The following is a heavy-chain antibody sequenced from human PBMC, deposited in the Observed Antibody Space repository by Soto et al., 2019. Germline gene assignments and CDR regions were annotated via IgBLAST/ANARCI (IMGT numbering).Heavy chain of an antibody. J-gene: IGHJ5*02. CDR3: ARGTWFGENWFEP. CDR2: INPNSGGT. CDR1: GYTFTGYY. D-gene: IGHD3-10*01. V-gene: IGHV1-2*04. Sequence: QVQLVQSGAEVKKPGASVKVSCKASGYTFTGYYMHWVRQAPGQGLEWMGWINPNSGGTNYAQKLQGWVTMPRDTSIRPAYMYLSRLRSDDTAVYYCARGTWFGENWFEPWGQGTLVTVSS.